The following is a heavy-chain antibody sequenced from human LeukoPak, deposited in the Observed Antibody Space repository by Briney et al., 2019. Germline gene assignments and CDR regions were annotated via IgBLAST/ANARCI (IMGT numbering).Heavy chain of an antibody. CDR3: ARLRRVRYCSGGSCYSYYFDY. CDR1: GGSISSYY. J-gene: IGHJ4*02. Sequence: SETLSLTCTVSGGSISSYYWSWLRQPPGKGLEWIGYISYSGSTNYNPSLKSRVTISVDTSKNQFSLKLSSVTAADTAVYYCARLRRVRYCSGGSCYSYYFDYWGQGTLVTVSS. V-gene: IGHV4-59*12. D-gene: IGHD2-15*01. CDR2: ISYSGST.